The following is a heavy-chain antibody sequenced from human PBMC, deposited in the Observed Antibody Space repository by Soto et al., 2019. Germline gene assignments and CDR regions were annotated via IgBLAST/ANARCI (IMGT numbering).Heavy chain of an antibody. CDR2: ISGSGGST. CDR1: GFTFSSYA. J-gene: IGHJ4*02. Sequence: EVQLLESGGGLVQPGGSLRLSCAASGFTFSSYAMSWVRQAPGKGLEWVSAISGSGGSTYYADSVKGRFTISRDNSKNTLYLQRNSRRAEDTAVYDCAKDPRYSSSEEYDYWGQGTLVTVSS. D-gene: IGHD6-6*01. V-gene: IGHV3-23*01. CDR3: AKDPRYSSSEEYDY.